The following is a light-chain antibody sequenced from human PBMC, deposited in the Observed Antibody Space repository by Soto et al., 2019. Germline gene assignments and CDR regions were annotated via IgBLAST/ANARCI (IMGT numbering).Light chain of an antibody. J-gene: IGKJ3*01. V-gene: IGKV1-33*01. Sequence: DIQMTQSPSSLSASIGDRVTITCQASQDISKYLNWYQQKPGRAPKLLIYGASNLETGVPSRCSGSGYGTDLIFSISNLQAEDIATYSCQQYDNLLPFTFGPGTKVAIK. CDR3: QQYDNLLPFT. CDR1: QDISKY. CDR2: GAS.